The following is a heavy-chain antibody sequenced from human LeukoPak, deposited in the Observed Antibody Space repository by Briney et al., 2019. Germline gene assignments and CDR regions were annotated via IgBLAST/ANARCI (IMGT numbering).Heavy chain of an antibody. CDR3: ARMGYSSSWYGDYYYYGMDV. CDR1: GYTFTSYY. D-gene: IGHD6-13*01. Sequence: GASVKVSCKASGYTFTSYYMHWVRQAPGQGLEWMGIINPSGGSTSYAQKFQGRVTMTRDTSTSTVYMELSSLRSEDTAVYYCARMGYSSSWYGDYYYYGMDVWGQGTTVTVSS. J-gene: IGHJ6*02. CDR2: INPSGGST. V-gene: IGHV1-46*01.